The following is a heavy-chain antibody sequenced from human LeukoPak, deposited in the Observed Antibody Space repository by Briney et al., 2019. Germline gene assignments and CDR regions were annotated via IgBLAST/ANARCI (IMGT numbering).Heavy chain of an antibody. CDR3: ARIVSGVVVPAAMGDGGKNYYYYHYMDV. CDR2: INHSGST. CDR1: GGSFSGYY. Sequence: SETLSLTCAVYGGSFSGYYWSWIRQPPGKGLEWIGEINHSGSTNYNPSLKSRVTISVDTSKNQFSLKLTSVTAADTAVYYCARIVSGVVVPAAMGDGGKNYYYYHYMDVWGKGTTVTVSS. J-gene: IGHJ6*03. D-gene: IGHD2-2*01. V-gene: IGHV4-34*01.